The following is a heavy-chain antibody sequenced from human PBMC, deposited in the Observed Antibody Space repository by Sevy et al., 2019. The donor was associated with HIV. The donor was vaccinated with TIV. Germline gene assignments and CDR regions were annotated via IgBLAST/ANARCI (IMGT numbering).Heavy chain of an antibody. V-gene: IGHV3-9*01. CDR2: ISRNSGSI. D-gene: IGHD3-10*01. J-gene: IGHJ4*02. Sequence: GGSLRLSCAASGFTLDDYDMHWVRQAPGKGLEWVSGISRNSGSIGYADSVKGRFTISRDNAKNSLYLQMNSLRAEDTALYYCAKSKARSMVRGAIFDYWGQGSLVTVSS. CDR3: AKSKARSMVRGAIFDY. CDR1: GFTLDDYD.